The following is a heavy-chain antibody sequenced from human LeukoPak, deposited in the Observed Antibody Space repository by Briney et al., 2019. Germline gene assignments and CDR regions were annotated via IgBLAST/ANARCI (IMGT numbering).Heavy chain of an antibody. D-gene: IGHD2-2*01. V-gene: IGHV4-59*01. CDR1: GGSISSYY. CDR2: TYYSGST. CDR3: ARSVSSTSFYYYYYGMDV. J-gene: IGHJ6*02. Sequence: SETLSLTCTVSGGSISSYYWSWIRQPPGKGLEWIGYTYYSGSTNYNPSLKSRVTISVDTSKNQFSLKLSSVTAADTAVYYCARSVSSTSFYYYYYGMDVWGLGTTVTVSS.